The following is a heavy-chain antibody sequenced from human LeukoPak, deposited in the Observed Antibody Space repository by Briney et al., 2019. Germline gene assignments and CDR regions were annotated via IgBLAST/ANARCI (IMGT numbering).Heavy chain of an antibody. Sequence: ASVKVSCKASGYTLTDYYMHWVRQAPGQGLEWMGRINPNSGGTNYAQKFQGRVTMTRHTSISTVYMELSRLRSDDTAVYYCARVGYYESSGYYEYWGQGTLVTVSS. J-gene: IGHJ4*02. CDR1: GYTLTDYY. CDR3: ARVGYYESSGYYEY. V-gene: IGHV1-2*06. D-gene: IGHD3-22*01. CDR2: INPNSGGT.